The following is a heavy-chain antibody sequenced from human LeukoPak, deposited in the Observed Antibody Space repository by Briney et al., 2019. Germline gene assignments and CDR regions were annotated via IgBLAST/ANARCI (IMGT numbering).Heavy chain of an antibody. CDR3: AKLGSNWNYSPSAFDI. Sequence: GRSLRLSCAASGFTFDDYAMHWVRQAPGKGLEGVSGISWNSGSIGYADSVKGRFTVSRDNAKNSLYLQMNSLRAEDTALYYCAKLGSNWNYSPSAFDIWGQGTMVTVSS. J-gene: IGHJ3*02. CDR1: GFTFDDYA. CDR2: ISWNSGSI. D-gene: IGHD1-7*01. V-gene: IGHV3-9*01.